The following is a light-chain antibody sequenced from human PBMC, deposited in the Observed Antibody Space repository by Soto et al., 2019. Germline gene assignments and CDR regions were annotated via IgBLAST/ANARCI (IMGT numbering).Light chain of an antibody. CDR2: DAS. J-gene: IGKJ5*01. V-gene: IGKV3-11*01. Sequence: EIVLTQSPATLSLSPGARATLSCRASQSVSSYLAWHQQKPGQAPRLLIYDASNRATGIPARFSGSGSGTDFTLTISSLEPEDFAVYYCQQRSSWPITFGQGTRLEIK. CDR3: QQRSSWPIT. CDR1: QSVSSY.